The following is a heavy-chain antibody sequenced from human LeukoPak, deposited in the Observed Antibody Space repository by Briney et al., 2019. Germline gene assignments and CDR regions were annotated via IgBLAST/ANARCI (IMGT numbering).Heavy chain of an antibody. CDR2: ISSSGSTI. Sequence: GGSLRLSCTTSGFSFNTYSMSWIRQAPGKGLEWVSYISSSGSTIYYADSVKGRFTISRDNAKNSLYLQMNSLRAEDTAVYYYARKVHAFDIWGQGTMVTVSS. CDR3: ARKVHAFDI. V-gene: IGHV3-11*01. CDR1: GFSFNTYS. J-gene: IGHJ3*02.